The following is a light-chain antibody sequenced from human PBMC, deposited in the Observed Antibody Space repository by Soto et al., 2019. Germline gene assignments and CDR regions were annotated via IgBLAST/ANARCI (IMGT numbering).Light chain of an antibody. Sequence: EIVLTQSPGTLSLSPGESTTLSCRASQSVSSSYLAWYQQKSGQPPRLLMYGASSRAAGIPDRFSGRGSGTDFTLTISRLEPEDFEVYYCQQFGSSPPTFGQGTKVDIK. J-gene: IGKJ1*01. CDR3: QQFGSSPPT. CDR1: QSVSSSY. CDR2: GAS. V-gene: IGKV3-20*01.